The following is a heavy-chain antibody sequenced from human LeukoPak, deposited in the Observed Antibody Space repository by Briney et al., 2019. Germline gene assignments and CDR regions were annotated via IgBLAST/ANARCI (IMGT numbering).Heavy chain of an antibody. J-gene: IGHJ5*02. V-gene: IGHV4-34*01. Sequence: PSETLSLTCAVYGGSFRGHFCSWIRQPPGKGLEWIGESNHNGNTNYNPSLKSRVTMSVDTSKNQFSLRLNSVTAADTAVYYCAKGPQTGWFDTWGQGTLVTVSS. CDR3: AKGPQTGWFDT. CDR2: SNHNGNT. CDR1: GGSFRGHF. D-gene: IGHD3-10*01.